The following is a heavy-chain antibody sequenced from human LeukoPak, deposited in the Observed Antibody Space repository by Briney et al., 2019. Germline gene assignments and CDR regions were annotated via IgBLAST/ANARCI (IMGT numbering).Heavy chain of an antibody. CDR2: IYTGGNT. J-gene: IGHJ4*02. V-gene: IGHV3-66*02. CDR1: GFTVSSNY. CDR3: ARGRESTNYYID. Sequence: GGSLRLSCAASGFTVSSNYMSWVRQAPGKGLEWVSVIYTGGNTYYADSVKGRFTISRDSSKNTLYLQMNGLRAEDTAVYYCARGRESTNYYIDWGQGTLVTVSS. D-gene: IGHD2-2*02.